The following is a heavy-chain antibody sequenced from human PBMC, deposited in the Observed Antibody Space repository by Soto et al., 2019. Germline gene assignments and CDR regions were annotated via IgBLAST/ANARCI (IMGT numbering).Heavy chain of an antibody. CDR3: ARDSRSGYYLEF. J-gene: IGHJ4*02. V-gene: IGHV4-30-2*01. Sequence: QLQLQESGSGLVKPSQTLSLTCAVSGDSISNGGYSWNWIRQPPGKGLEWIGYIYHSGGTDYNPSLKSRVTITVDSSNIQFSLKLSSVTAADTAVYYCARDSRSGYYLEFWGQGTLVTVSS. CDR2: IYHSGGT. CDR1: GDSISNGGYS. D-gene: IGHD3-22*01.